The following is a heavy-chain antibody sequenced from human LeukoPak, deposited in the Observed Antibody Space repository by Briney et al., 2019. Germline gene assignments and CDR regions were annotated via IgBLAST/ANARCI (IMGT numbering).Heavy chain of an antibody. CDR1: GGSISSGGYS. J-gene: IGHJ4*02. CDR2: IYHSGST. Sequence: SETLSLTCAVSGGSISSGGYSWSWIRQPPGKGLEWIGYIYHSGSTYYNPSLKSRVTISVDTSKNQFSLKLSSVTAADTAVYYCARRQVGGSYHYWGQGTLVTVSS. V-gene: IGHV4-30-2*01. D-gene: IGHD1-26*01. CDR3: ARRQVGGSYHY.